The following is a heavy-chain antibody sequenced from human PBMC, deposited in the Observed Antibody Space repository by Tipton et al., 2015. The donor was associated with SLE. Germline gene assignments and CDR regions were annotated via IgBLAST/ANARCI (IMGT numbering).Heavy chain of an antibody. V-gene: IGHV4-61*09. CDR3: AREDYGAYDGAFDI. D-gene: IGHD4-17*01. CDR1: GGSISSGSYY. CDR2: IYTSGST. Sequence: TLSLTCTVSGGSISSGSYYWSWIRQPAGKGLEWIGYIYTSGSTNYNPSLKSRVTISVDTSKNQFSLNLSSVTAADTAVYYCAREDYGAYDGAFDIWGQGTMVTVSS. J-gene: IGHJ3*02.